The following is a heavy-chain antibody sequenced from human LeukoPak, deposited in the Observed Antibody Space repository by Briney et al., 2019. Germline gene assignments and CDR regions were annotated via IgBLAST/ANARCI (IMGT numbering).Heavy chain of an antibody. V-gene: IGHV3-7*03. CDR3: VRDQYDTWSRRGNFDS. D-gene: IGHD3-3*01. CDR1: GFTFGKYW. Sequence: GGSLRLSCVASGFTFGKYWMSWVRQAPGKGLEWVANIKLDGSEKNYVDSVKGRFTISRDNTKDSLYLQMNSLRVEDTAVFYCVRDQYDTWSRRGNFDSWGQGTLVIVSS. J-gene: IGHJ4*02. CDR2: IKLDGSEK.